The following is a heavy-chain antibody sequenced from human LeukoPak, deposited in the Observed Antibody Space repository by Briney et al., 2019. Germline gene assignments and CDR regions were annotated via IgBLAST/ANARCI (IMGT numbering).Heavy chain of an antibody. D-gene: IGHD3-3*01. V-gene: IGHV3-7*01. CDR1: GDSITSSAFY. Sequence: ETLSLTCTVSGDSITSSAFYWGWVRQAPGKGLEWVANIKQDGSEKYYVDSVEGRFTISRDNAKNSLYLQMNSLRAEDTAVYYCARTIFGDLWGQGTLVTVSS. CDR3: ARTIFGDL. CDR2: IKQDGSEK. J-gene: IGHJ5*02.